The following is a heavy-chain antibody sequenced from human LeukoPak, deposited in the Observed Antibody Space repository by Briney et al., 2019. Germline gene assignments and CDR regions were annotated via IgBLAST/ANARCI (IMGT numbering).Heavy chain of an antibody. CDR2: IYYSGST. D-gene: IGHD2/OR15-2a*01. V-gene: IGHV4-31*03. CDR1: GGSISNSSYY. CDR3: ARASVIVLPHAFDI. Sequence: PSETLSLTCTVSGGSISNSSYYWGWIRQHPGKGLEWLGYIYYSGSTYYNPSLKSRVTISVDTSKNQFSLRVSSVTAADTAVYYCARASVIVLPHAFDIWGQGTMVTVSS. J-gene: IGHJ3*02.